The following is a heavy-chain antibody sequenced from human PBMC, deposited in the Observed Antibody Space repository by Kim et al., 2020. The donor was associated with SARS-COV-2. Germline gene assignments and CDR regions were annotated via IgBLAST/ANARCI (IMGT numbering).Heavy chain of an antibody. D-gene: IGHD3-10*01. Sequence: ASVKVSCKASGYTFTSYYMHWVRQAPGQGLEWMGIINPSGGSTSYAQKFQGRVTMTRDTSTSTVYMELSSLRSEDTAVYYCAKESPPPQVSGSYYNGWFDPWGQGTLVTVSS. CDR1: GYTFTSYY. CDR3: AKESPPPQVSGSYYNGWFDP. J-gene: IGHJ5*02. V-gene: IGHV1-46*01. CDR2: INPSGGST.